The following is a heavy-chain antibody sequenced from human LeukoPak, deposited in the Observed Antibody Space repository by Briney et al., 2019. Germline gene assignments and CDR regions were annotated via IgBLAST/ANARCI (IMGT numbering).Heavy chain of an antibody. CDR2: IRYDGSNK. D-gene: IGHD3-10*01. CDR1: GFTFSSYG. CDR3: ARVTYGSGTYGAFDC. V-gene: IGHV3-30*02. J-gene: IGHJ4*02. Sequence: GGSLRLSCAASGFTFSSYGMHWVRQAPGKGLEWVAFIRYDGSNKYYADSVKGRFTISRDNSKNTLYLQMNSLRAEDTAVYYCARVTYGSGTYGAFDCWGQGTLVTVSS.